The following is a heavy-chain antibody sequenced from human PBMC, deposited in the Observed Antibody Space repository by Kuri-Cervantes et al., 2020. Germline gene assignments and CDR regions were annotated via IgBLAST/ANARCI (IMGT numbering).Heavy chain of an antibody. D-gene: IGHD5-12*01. CDR2: IYYSGST. Sequence: SETLSLTCSVSNGSISSASYFWSWIRQHPGEGLEWIGYIYYSGSTYYNPSLKSRVSISIDTSKNQFSLKLNSVTAADTAAYYCARETYSGYDRGFDYWGQGTLVTVSS. CDR3: ARETYSGYDRGFDY. CDR1: NGSISSASYF. J-gene: IGHJ4*02. V-gene: IGHV4-31*03.